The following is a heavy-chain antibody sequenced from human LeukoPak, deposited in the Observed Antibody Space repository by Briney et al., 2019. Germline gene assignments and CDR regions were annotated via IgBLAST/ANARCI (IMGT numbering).Heavy chain of an antibody. CDR3: ARVLSWNSGWPLDY. D-gene: IGHD6-19*01. Sequence: PGGSLRLSCAASGLPFNNYAMSWVRLAPGKGLEWVSVISGSGRSPFYADSVKGRFTISRDHSQNTLYLQVNSLRAEDTAVYYCARVLSWNSGWPLDYWGQGTLVTVSS. V-gene: IGHV3-23*01. J-gene: IGHJ4*02. CDR2: ISGSGRSP. CDR1: GLPFNNYA.